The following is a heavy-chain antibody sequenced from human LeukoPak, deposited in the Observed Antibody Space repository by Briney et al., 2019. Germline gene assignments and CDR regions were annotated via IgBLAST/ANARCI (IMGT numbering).Heavy chain of an antibody. V-gene: IGHV3-30-3*01. CDR1: GFTFSSYA. CDR3: AIWLDYYYESSGYGYY. J-gene: IGHJ4*02. D-gene: IGHD3-22*01. CDR2: ISYDGSNK. Sequence: GRSLRLSCAASGFTFSSYAMHWVRKAPGKGLESAAVISYDGSNKYYADSVKGRFTISRDNSKNTLYLQMNSLRAEDTAVYYCAIWLDYYYESSGYGYYWGQGTLVTVSS.